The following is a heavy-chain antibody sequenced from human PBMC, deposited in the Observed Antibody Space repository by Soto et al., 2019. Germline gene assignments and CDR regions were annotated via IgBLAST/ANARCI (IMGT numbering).Heavy chain of an antibody. CDR3: ARSLEGTTVTNWFDP. D-gene: IGHD4-17*01. J-gene: IGHJ5*02. CDR2: ITPVFGTA. CDR1: ADTFNSYS. V-gene: IGHV1-69*01. Sequence: QVQLVQSGAEVKKPGSSVKVSCKASADTFNSYSLSWLRQAPGQRLELMGGITPVFGTADYAQSFEDRLTITADDSTSTVYMELSSLRSDDTAVYYCARSLEGTTVTNWFDPWGQGALVTVSS.